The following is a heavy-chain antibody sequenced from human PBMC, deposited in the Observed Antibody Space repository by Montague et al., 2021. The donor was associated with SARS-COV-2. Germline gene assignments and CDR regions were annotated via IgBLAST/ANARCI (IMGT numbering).Heavy chain of an antibody. CDR3: ARVVGAYYGMDV. V-gene: IGHV3-33*01. CDR2: IWYDGSNK. J-gene: IGHJ6*02. CDR1: GFTFSSYG. D-gene: IGHD1-26*01. Sequence: SLRLSFSASGFTFSSYGMHWVRQAPGKGLEWVAVIWYDGSNKYYADSVKGRFTISRDNSKNTLYLQTNSLRAEDTAVYYCARVVGAYYGMDVWGQGTTVTVSS.